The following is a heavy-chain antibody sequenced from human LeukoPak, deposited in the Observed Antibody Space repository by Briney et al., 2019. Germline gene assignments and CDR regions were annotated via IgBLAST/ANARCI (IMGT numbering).Heavy chain of an antibody. CDR2: ISSSATTT. CDR3: ARVGGVCTSGWCSYGMDV. V-gene: IGHV3-48*03. D-gene: IGHD6-19*01. CDR1: GFTFSTYE. Sequence: GGSLRLSCQASGFTFSTYEINWVRQAPGKGLEWVSYISSSATTTYYADSVKGRFTISRDNAKNSLYLQMNSLRAEDAAAYYCARVGGVCTSGWCSYGMDVWGQGTTVTVSS. J-gene: IGHJ6*02.